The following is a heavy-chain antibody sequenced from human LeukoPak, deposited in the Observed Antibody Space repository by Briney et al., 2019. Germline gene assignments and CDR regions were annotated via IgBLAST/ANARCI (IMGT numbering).Heavy chain of an antibody. CDR2: ISSSSSPI. CDR3: ARDVRITMLNQYYFDY. D-gene: IGHD3-10*01. J-gene: IGHJ4*02. Sequence: PGGSLRLSCVVSGLTFSSYSMNWVRQAPGKGLEWVSYISSSSSPIYYSDSVKGRFTISRDNAKNSLYLEMNSLRAEDTAVYYCARDVRITMLNQYYFDYWGQGTLVTVSS. V-gene: IGHV3-48*01. CDR1: GLTFSSYS.